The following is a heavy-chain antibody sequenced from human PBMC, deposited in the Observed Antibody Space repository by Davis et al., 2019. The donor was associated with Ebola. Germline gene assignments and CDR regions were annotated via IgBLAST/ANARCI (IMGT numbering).Heavy chain of an antibody. CDR1: GFTFSSYW. J-gene: IGHJ6*02. Sequence: PGGSLRLSCAASGFTFSSYWMHWVRQAPGKGLVWVSRINSDGSSTSYADSVKGRFTISRDNAKNTLYLQMNSLRAEDTAVYYCARVPIGFWSGYEYYYGMDVWGQGTTVTVSS. CDR2: INSDGSST. D-gene: IGHD3-3*01. CDR3: ARVPIGFWSGYEYYYGMDV. V-gene: IGHV3-74*01.